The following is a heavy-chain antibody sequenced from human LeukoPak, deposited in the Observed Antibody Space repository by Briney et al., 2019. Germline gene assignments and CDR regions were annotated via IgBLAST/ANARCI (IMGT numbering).Heavy chain of an antibody. Sequence: ASVKVSCKASGYTFTSYGISWVRQAPGQGLERMGWISAYNGNTNYAQKLQGRVTMTTDTSTSTAYMELRSLRSDDTAVYYCARSYYYDSSGYYYAPFDYWGQGTLVTVSS. J-gene: IGHJ4*02. CDR3: ARSYYYDSSGYYYAPFDY. CDR1: GYTFTSYG. CDR2: ISAYNGNT. D-gene: IGHD3-22*01. V-gene: IGHV1-18*01.